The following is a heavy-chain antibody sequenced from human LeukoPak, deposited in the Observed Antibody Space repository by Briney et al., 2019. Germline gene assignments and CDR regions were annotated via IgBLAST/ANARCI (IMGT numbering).Heavy chain of an antibody. CDR1: GFTFSSYG. CDR2: IWYDGSNK. CDR3: ARDSALAAAGTPARGTFDY. D-gene: IGHD6-13*01. J-gene: IGHJ4*02. V-gene: IGHV3-33*01. Sequence: GGSLRLSCAASGFTFSSYGMHWVRQAPGKGLEWVAVIWYDGSNKYYADSVKGRFTISRDNSKNTLYLQMNSLRAEDTAVYYCARDSALAAAGTPARGTFDYWGQGTLVTVSS.